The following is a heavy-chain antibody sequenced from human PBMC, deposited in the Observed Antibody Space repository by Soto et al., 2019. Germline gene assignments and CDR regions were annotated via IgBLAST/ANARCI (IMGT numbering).Heavy chain of an antibody. D-gene: IGHD6-13*01. J-gene: IGHJ6*02. Sequence: GASVKVSCKASGGTFSSYAISWVRQAPGQGLEWMGGIIPIFGTANYAQKFQGRVTITADESTSTAYMELSSLRSEDTAVYYCASFFSGRQQLVPGYYYYGMDVWRQGTTVTVSS. CDR1: GGTFSSYA. V-gene: IGHV1-69*13. CDR2: IIPIFGTA. CDR3: ASFFSGRQQLVPGYYYYGMDV.